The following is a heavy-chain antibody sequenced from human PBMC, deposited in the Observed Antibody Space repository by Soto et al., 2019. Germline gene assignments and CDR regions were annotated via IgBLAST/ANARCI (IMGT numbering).Heavy chain of an antibody. J-gene: IGHJ6*02. CDR3: ARSSLNDMDA. CDR1: DGSIGSGSYS. V-gene: IGHV4-30-2*05. Sequence: PSGTLELTCSVPDGSIGSGSYSWTWIRQPTGKSLEWIGNMYDSMNTYYNPSLKNRLIISINTSTHQFSLKTGSVPAADPRVNYCARSSLNDMDARGQAPTVT. CDR2: MYDSMNT.